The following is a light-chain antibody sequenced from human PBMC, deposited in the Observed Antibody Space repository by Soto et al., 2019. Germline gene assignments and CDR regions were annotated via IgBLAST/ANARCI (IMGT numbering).Light chain of an antibody. J-gene: IGKJ5*01. CDR3: QQYNNWHSPRVT. CDR2: GAS. V-gene: IGKV3-15*01. Sequence: EIVMTQSPATLSASPGERATISCRASQSVSSNLAWYQQKPGQAPRLLIYGASTRATGIPARFSGSGSGTEFTLNISSPQSEEFADYYGQQYNNWHSPRVTFGQGTRVEIK. CDR1: QSVSSN.